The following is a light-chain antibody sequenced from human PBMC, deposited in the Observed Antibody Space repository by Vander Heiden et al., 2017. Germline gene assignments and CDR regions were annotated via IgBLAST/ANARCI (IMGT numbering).Light chain of an antibody. CDR2: DDS. V-gene: IGLV3-21*02. CDR3: QVWDSSSDHVV. J-gene: IGLJ2*01. Sequence: YVLTQTPSVAVAPGQTARITCGGNNIGSKSVHWYQQKPGQAPVLAVYDDSDRPSGIPERFSGSNSGNTATLTIRGVEAGDEADYYCQVWDSSSDHVVFGGGTKLTVL. CDR1: NIGSKS.